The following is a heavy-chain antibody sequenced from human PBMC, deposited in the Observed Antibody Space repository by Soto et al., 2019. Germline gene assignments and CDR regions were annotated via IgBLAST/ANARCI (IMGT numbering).Heavy chain of an antibody. V-gene: IGHV1-18*01. J-gene: IGHJ3*02. CDR3: AKSFYDFWGGASCHGALDI. CDR2: ISAYNGNT. CDR1: GYTFTSYV. Sequence: ALVNVSCKASGYTFTSYVISWVRQDPGQGIEWMGWISAYNGNTNYAQKLQGRVTMTTDTSTSTAYMELRSLRSDDTAVYYCAKSFYDFWGGASCHGALDIWGNGTMVKVS. D-gene: IGHD3-3*01.